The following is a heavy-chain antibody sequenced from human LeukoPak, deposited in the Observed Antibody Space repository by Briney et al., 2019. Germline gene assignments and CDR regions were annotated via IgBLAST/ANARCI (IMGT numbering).Heavy chain of an antibody. D-gene: IGHD2-15*01. J-gene: IGHJ4*02. CDR2: INHSGST. CDR1: GGSFSGYY. V-gene: IGHV4-34*01. Sequence: SETLSLTCAVYGGSFSGYYWSWIRQPPGKGLEWIGEINHSGSTNYNPSLKSRVTISVDTSKNQISLKLSSVTAADTAVYYCASSNCSGGSCNWYYFDYWGQGTLVTVSS. CDR3: ASSNCSGGSCNWYYFDY.